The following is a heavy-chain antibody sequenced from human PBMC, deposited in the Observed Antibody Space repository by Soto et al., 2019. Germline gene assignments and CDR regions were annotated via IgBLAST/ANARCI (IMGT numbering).Heavy chain of an antibody. D-gene: IGHD1-26*01. V-gene: IGHV4-39*01. CDR1: GGSISSSSYY. CDR2: IYYSGST. Sequence: SETLSLTCTVSGGSISSSSYYWGWIRQPPGKGLEWIGSIYYSGSTYYNPSLKSRVTISVDTSKNQFSLKLSSVTAADTAVYYCARPGDGLGSYSPFDYWGQGTLVTVSS. CDR3: ARPGDGLGSYSPFDY. J-gene: IGHJ4*02.